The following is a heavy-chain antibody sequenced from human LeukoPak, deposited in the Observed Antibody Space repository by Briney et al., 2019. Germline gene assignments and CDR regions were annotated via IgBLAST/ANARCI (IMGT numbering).Heavy chain of an antibody. V-gene: IGHV1-2*02. D-gene: IGHD1-26*01. CDR3: ARDKGGRYYPPDY. CDR1: GYTFSRYY. Sequence: ASVKVSCKTSGYTFSRYYIHWVRQAPGQGLEWMGWINSNNGDTVYEQKFQGRVTVTRDTSITTAYMELNRLKSDDTAVYYCARDKGGRYYPPDYWGQGTPVTVSS. J-gene: IGHJ4*02. CDR2: INSNNGDT.